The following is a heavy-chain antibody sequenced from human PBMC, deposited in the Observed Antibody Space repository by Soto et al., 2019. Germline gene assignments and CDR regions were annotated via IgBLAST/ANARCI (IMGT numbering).Heavy chain of an antibody. CDR3: ARSFVTTRGVNWFDP. J-gene: IGHJ5*02. V-gene: IGHV4-34*01. CDR1: GGSFSGYY. CDR2: INHSGST. D-gene: IGHD4-17*01. Sequence: SETLSLTCAVYGGSFSGYYWSWIRQPPGKGLEWIGEINHSGSTNYNPSLKSRVTISVDTSKNQFSLKLSSVTAADTAVYYCARSFVTTRGVNWFDPWGQGTLVTVS.